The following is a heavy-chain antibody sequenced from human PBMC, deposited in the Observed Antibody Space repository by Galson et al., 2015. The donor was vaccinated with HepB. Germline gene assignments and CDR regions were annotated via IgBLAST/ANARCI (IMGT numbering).Heavy chain of an antibody. J-gene: IGHJ4*02. Sequence: SLRLSCAASGFTFSSYSMNWVRQAPGKGLEWVSYISSSSSTIYYADSVKGRFTISRDNAKNSLYLQMSSLRAEDTAVYYCAREDNCSGGSCSFGAFRFWGQGTLVTVSS. D-gene: IGHD2-15*01. CDR1: GFTFSSYS. CDR3: AREDNCSGGSCSFGAFRF. V-gene: IGHV3-48*01. CDR2: ISSSSSTI.